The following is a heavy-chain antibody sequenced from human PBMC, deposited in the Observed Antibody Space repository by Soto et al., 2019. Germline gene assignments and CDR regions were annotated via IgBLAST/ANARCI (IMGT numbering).Heavy chain of an antibody. V-gene: IGHV3-7*05. J-gene: IGHJ4*02. Sequence: GGSLRLSCAASGFTFSNYWMSWVRQAPGKGLEWVANIKHDGSEKQYVDSVKGRFTISRDNTENSVYLQMNSLRAEDTAVYYCARESYSNYLYWGQGTLVTVSS. CDR3: ARESYSNYLY. CDR2: IKHDGSEK. CDR1: GFTFSNYW. D-gene: IGHD4-4*01.